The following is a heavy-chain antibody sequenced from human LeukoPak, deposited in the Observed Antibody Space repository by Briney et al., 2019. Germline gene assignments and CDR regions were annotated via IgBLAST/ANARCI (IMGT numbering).Heavy chain of an antibody. Sequence: GGSLRLSCAASGFTFSSYGMHWVRRAPGKGLEWVAVISYDGSNKYYADSVKGRFTISRDNSKNTLYLQMNSLRAEDTAVYYCAKDYFDYWGQGTLVTVSS. CDR3: AKDYFDY. J-gene: IGHJ4*02. V-gene: IGHV3-30*18. CDR1: GFTFSSYG. CDR2: ISYDGSNK.